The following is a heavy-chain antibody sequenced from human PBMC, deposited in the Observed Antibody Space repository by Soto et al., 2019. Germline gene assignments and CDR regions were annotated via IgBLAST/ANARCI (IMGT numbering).Heavy chain of an antibody. Sequence: QVQVVESGGGVVQPGRSLRLSCAASGLTFSSYGMHWVRQAPGKGLEWVAVISYDGSNKFYADSVKGRFTISRDNSENTLYLQMNSLRAEDTAVYYCEKDNQQLVGYYYGMAVWGHGTTVTVSS. CDR1: GLTFSSYG. V-gene: IGHV3-30*18. D-gene: IGHD6-13*01. CDR2: ISYDGSNK. J-gene: IGHJ6*02. CDR3: EKDNQQLVGYYYGMAV.